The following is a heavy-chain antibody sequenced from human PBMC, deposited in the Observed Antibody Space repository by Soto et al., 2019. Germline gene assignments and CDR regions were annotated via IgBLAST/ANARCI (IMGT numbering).Heavy chain of an antibody. Sequence: GGSLRLSCAASGFTFTSYAMSRVRQAPGKGLEWVSAISGSGGTTYYADSVKGRFTISRDNPKNTLNLQMNSLRAEDTAVYYCEKSYSSNWYDYFDYWGQGTLVTVSS. V-gene: IGHV3-23*01. CDR3: EKSYSSNWYDYFDY. CDR1: GFTFTSYA. J-gene: IGHJ4*02. CDR2: ISGSGGTT. D-gene: IGHD6-13*01.